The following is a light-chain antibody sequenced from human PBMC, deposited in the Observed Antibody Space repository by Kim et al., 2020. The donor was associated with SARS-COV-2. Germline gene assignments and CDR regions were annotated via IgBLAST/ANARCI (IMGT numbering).Light chain of an antibody. CDR2: KAS. CDR1: QNTADW. Sequence: SASAGDRVTITGRASQNTADWVAWYQQKPGQAPKLLIYKASVTESGVPSRFSGTGSGTEFTLTISSLHPDDFATYYCQQYSSYSTFGQGTKVDIK. CDR3: QQYSSYST. V-gene: IGKV1-5*03. J-gene: IGKJ1*01.